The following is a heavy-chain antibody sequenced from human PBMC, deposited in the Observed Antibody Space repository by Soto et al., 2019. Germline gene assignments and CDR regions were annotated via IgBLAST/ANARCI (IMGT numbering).Heavy chain of an antibody. Sequence: EVQLVESGGGLVQPGRSLRLSCAASGFTFDDYAMHWVRQAPGKGLEWVSGISWNSGSIGYADSVKGRFTISRDNAKNSLYLQMNSLRAEDTALYYCAKDNYDFLTGYIDYWGQGTLVTVSS. CDR2: ISWNSGSI. CDR3: AKDNYDFLTGYIDY. D-gene: IGHD3-9*01. CDR1: GFTFDDYA. J-gene: IGHJ4*02. V-gene: IGHV3-9*01.